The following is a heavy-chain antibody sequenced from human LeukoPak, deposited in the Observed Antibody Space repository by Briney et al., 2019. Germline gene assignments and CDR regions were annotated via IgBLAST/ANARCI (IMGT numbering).Heavy chain of an antibody. CDR2: IYYSGST. J-gene: IGHJ4*02. D-gene: IGHD4-17*01. Sequence: SETLSLTCTVSGVSISSSNFYWGWIRQPPGKGLEWIGNIYYSGSTYYNPSLKSRVTISLDTSKNQFSLKLNSVTAADTAVYYCARASHDYGDYSHFDYWGQGTLVTVSS. CDR1: GVSISSSNFY. V-gene: IGHV4-39*07. CDR3: ARASHDYGDYSHFDY.